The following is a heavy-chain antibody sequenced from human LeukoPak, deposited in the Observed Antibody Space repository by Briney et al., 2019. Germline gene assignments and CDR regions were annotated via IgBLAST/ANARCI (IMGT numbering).Heavy chain of an antibody. CDR1: GGSISSGGYY. Sequence: SETLSLTCTVSGGSISSGGYYWSWIRRHPGKGLEWIGYIYDSGSTYYNPSLKSRVTISVDTSKNQFSLKLSSVTAADTAVYYCARAVTSSYSSGWYHAWSGMDVWGQGTTVTVSS. CDR2: IYDSGST. D-gene: IGHD6-19*01. V-gene: IGHV4-31*03. CDR3: ARAVTSSYSSGWYHAWSGMDV. J-gene: IGHJ6*02.